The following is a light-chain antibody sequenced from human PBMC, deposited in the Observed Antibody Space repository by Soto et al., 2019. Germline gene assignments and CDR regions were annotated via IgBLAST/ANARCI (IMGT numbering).Light chain of an antibody. J-gene: IGLJ3*02. CDR3: SSYPSIAGV. CDR1: SSDVGGYNF. Sequence: QSALTQPASVSGSPGQSITISCTGTSSDVGGYNFVSWYQQHPGKAPKLMMFEVNNRPSGVSNRFSGSQSGNTASLTISGLQAEDEADYYCSSYPSIAGVFGGGTKLTVL. CDR2: EVN. V-gene: IGLV2-14*01.